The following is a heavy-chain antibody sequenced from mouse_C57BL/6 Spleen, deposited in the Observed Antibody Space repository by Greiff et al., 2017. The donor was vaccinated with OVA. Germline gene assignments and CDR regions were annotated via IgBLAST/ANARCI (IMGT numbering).Heavy chain of an antibody. J-gene: IGHJ4*01. V-gene: IGHV1-80*01. Sequence: QVQLMQSGAGLVKPGASVKISCKASGYAFSSYWMNWVQQRPGKGLEWIGQINTGDGDTNYNGTFKGKATLTADKSTSTAYMQLSSLTSEDAAVYFWARSGAGAMDYWGQGTSVTVSS. D-gene: IGHD4-1*01. CDR3: ARSGAGAMDY. CDR2: INTGDGDT. CDR1: GYAFSSYW.